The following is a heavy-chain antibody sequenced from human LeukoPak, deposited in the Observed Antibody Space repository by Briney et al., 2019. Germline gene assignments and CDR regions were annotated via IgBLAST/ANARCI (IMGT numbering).Heavy chain of an antibody. V-gene: IGHV1-18*01. D-gene: IGHD3-22*01. Sequence: GASVKVSCKASGYTFTSYGISWVRQAPGQGLEWMGWISAYNGNTNYAQKLQGRVTMTTDTSTSTAYMELSSLRSEDTAVYYCAAAWYYYDSSGYYRPAGYYYYMDVWGKGTTVTISS. CDR3: AAAWYYYDSSGYYRPAGYYYYMDV. J-gene: IGHJ6*03. CDR2: ISAYNGNT. CDR1: GYTFTSYG.